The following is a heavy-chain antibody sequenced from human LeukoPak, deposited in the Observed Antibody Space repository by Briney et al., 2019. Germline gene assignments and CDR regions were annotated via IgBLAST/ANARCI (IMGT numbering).Heavy chain of an antibody. J-gene: IGHJ2*01. CDR2: VSSTSSFI. D-gene: IGHD2-15*01. CDR3: ARDYFSRAALLGYFDL. CDR1: GFTFSDHY. Sequence: PGGSLRLSCAASGFTFSDHYMDWVRQAPGNGLEWVSCVSSTSSFIYYADSVKSRFTISRDNAKNSLYLQMNSLRAEDTAVYYCARDYFSRAALLGYFDLWGRGTLVTVSS. V-gene: IGHV3-21*01.